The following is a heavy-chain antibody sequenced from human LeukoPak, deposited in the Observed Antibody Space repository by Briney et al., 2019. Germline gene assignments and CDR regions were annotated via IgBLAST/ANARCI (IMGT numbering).Heavy chain of an antibody. CDR1: GFTFNLYA. V-gene: IGHV3-30*04. CDR3: AKGGPLGDTNRFDQ. D-gene: IGHD2-8*01. CDR2: LAYDGTNE. Sequence: GGSLRLSCATSGFTFNLYAMHWVRHAPGKGLEWVALLAYDGTNEYYADSVKGRFTISRDNSKNSVYLQMNSLKYEDTAVYYCAKGGPLGDTNRFDQWGQGTLVSVSS. J-gene: IGHJ4*02.